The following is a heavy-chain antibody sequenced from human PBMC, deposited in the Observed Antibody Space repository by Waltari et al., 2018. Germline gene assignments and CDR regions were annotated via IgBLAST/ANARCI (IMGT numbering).Heavy chain of an antibody. D-gene: IGHD3-10*01. CDR3: AKVLGGDYYFDY. CDR2: ISWNSGSI. V-gene: IGHV3-9*01. Sequence: EVQLVESGGGLVQPGRSLRLSCAASGFTFDDYAMHWVRQAPGKGLEWVSGISWNSGSIGYADSVKGRFTISRDNAKNSLYLQMNSLRAEDTALYYCAKVLGGDYYFDYWGQGTLVTVSS. J-gene: IGHJ4*02. CDR1: GFTFDDYA.